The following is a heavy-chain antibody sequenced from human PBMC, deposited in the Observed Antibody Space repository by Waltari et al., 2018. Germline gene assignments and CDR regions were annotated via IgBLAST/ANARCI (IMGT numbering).Heavy chain of an antibody. CDR2: LYWDDTQ. Sequence: QITLKESGPTLVRPTQTLPLTCTFSGFSLNPHGVGVGWVRQPPGKALEWLALLYWDDTQRYGPTLKSGLTITKDTSMNQVVLTMTNMDPVDTATYYCVSGSGRTFDYWGQGILVTVSS. CDR3: VSGSGRTFDY. J-gene: IGHJ4*02. D-gene: IGHD3-10*01. V-gene: IGHV2-5*05. CDR1: GFSLNPHGVG.